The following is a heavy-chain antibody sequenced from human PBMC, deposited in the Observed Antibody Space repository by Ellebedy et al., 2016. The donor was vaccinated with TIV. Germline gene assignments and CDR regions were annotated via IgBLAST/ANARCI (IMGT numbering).Heavy chain of an antibody. CDR3: AREPLPSNTQEWTQGFDS. Sequence: AASVKVSCKASGYTFTGYYIHWVRQAPGQGLEWMGWINPNSGVTHFAPRFQGRVTLTRDTSTSTAYMELSSLRSDDTAVYYCAREPLPSNTQEWTQGFDSWGQGTLVTVSS. CDR1: GYTFTGYY. V-gene: IGHV1-2*02. J-gene: IGHJ4*02. CDR2: INPNSGVT. D-gene: IGHD3-3*01.